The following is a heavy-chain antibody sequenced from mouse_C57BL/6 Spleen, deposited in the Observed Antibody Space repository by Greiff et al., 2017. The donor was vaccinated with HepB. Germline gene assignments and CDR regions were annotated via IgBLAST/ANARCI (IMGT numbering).Heavy chain of an antibody. CDR2: SRNKANDYTT. D-gene: IGHD2-5*01. J-gene: IGHJ3*01. CDR3: ARDEGYSNSFAY. CDR1: GFTFSDFY. V-gene: IGHV7-1*01. Sequence: DVKLVESGGGLVQSGRSLRLSCATSGFTFSDFYMEWVRQAPGKGLEWIAASRNKANDYTTEYSASVNGRFIVSRDTSQSILYLQMNALRAEDTAIYYCARDEGYSNSFAYWGQGTLVTVSA.